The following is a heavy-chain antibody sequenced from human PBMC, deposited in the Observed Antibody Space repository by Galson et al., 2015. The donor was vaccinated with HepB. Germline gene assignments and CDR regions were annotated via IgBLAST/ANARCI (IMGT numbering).Heavy chain of an antibody. CDR2: IKQDGSEK. Sequence: LRLSCAASGFTFNSYWMSWVRQAPGKWLEWVANIKQDGSEKYYVDSVKGRFTISRDNAKNSLYLQMNSLRAEDTAVYYCASEVVAATSDYWGQGTLVTVSS. CDR1: GFTFNSYW. D-gene: IGHD2-15*01. J-gene: IGHJ4*02. V-gene: IGHV3-7*03. CDR3: ASEVVAATSDY.